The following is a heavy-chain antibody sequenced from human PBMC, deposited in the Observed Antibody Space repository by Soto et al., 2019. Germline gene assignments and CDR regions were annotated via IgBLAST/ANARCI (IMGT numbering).Heavy chain of an antibody. V-gene: IGHV4-31*03. J-gene: IGHJ4*02. CDR2: IYYSGST. Sequence: SETLSLSCTVSGGSISSGGYYWSWIRRHPGKGLEWIGYIYYSGSTYYNPSLKSRVTISVDTSKNQFSLKLSSVTAADTAVYYCARSSTVRGVIIDYWGQGTLVTVPQ. D-gene: IGHD3-10*01. CDR1: GGSISSGGYY. CDR3: ARSSTVRGVIIDY.